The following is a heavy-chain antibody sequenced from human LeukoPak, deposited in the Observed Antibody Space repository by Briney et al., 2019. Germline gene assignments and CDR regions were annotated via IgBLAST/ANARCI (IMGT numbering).Heavy chain of an antibody. CDR2: IYYSGST. V-gene: IGHV4-59*01. J-gene: IGHJ4*02. D-gene: IGHD1-26*01. CDR1: GGSFSGYY. Sequence: TSETLSLTCAVYGGSFSGYYWSWIRQPPGKGLEWIGYIYYSGSTNYNPSLKSRVTISVDTSKNQFSLKLSSVTAADTAVYYCARGPGSSGGYYVGDFWGQGTLVTVSS. CDR3: ARGPGSSGGYYVGDF.